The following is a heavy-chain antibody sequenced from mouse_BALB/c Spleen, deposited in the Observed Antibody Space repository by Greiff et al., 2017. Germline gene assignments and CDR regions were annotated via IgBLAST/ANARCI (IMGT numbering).Heavy chain of an antibody. CDR3: ARDHGPYDGYYYAMDY. CDR2: IWGDGST. D-gene: IGHD2-3*01. Sequence: VQLKESGPGLVAPSQSLSITCTVSGFSLTGYGVNWVRQPPGKGLEWLGMIWGDGSTDYNSALKSRLSISKDNSKSQVFLKMNSLQTDDTARYYCARDHGPYDGYYYAMDYWGQGTSVTVSS. CDR1: GFSLTGYG. J-gene: IGHJ4*01. V-gene: IGHV2-6-7*01.